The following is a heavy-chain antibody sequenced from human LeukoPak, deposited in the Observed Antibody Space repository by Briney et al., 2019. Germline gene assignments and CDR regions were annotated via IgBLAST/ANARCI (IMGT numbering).Heavy chain of an antibody. Sequence: GESLKISCKGSGYSFTSYWIGWVRQMPGKGLEWMGVIYPDDSDTKYSPSFQGQVTISADKSISTAYLQWSSLKASDTAMFYCARLGNYYYDSSGYSLGFWGQGTLVTVSS. V-gene: IGHV5-51*01. CDR3: ARLGNYYYDSSGYSLGF. CDR1: GYSFTSYW. CDR2: IYPDDSDT. J-gene: IGHJ4*02. D-gene: IGHD3-22*01.